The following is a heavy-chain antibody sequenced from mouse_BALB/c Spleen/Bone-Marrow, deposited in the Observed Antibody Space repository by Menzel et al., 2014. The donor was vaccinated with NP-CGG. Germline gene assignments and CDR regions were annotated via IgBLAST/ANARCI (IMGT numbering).Heavy chain of an antibody. CDR3: ARSAGLRRDSAWFAY. J-gene: IGHJ3*01. Sequence: VQLQQSGVDLVRPGTSVKASRKASRYVFTNYLIEWEKQRPGQGLEWIGVINPGSGGTNYNENFKGKATLTADRSSSTAYMQLSSLTSDDSAVYFYARSAGLRRDSAWFAYWGQGTLVTVSA. CDR2: INPGSGGT. CDR1: RYVFTNYL. V-gene: IGHV1-54*01. D-gene: IGHD2-2*01.